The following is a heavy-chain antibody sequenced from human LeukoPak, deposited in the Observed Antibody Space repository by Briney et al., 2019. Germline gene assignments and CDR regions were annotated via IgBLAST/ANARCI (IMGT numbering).Heavy chain of an antibody. D-gene: IGHD5-18*01. Sequence: SETLSLTCTVSGGSISSYYWSWIRQPPGKGLEWIGEINHSGSTNYNPSLKSRVTISVDTSKNQFSLKLSSVTAADTAVYYCARVRGERRGYSYGLIDYWGQGTLVTVSS. CDR2: INHSGST. CDR3: ARVRGERRGYSYGLIDY. V-gene: IGHV4-34*01. CDR1: GGSISSYY. J-gene: IGHJ4*02.